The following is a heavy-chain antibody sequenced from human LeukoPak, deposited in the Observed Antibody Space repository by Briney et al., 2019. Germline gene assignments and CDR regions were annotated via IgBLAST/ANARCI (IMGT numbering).Heavy chain of an antibody. CDR2: IYYSGST. D-gene: IGHD2-2*02. CDR3: ARYCSSTSCYNSFDY. CDR1: GGSIGTYY. Sequence: PSETLSLTCIVSGGSIGTYYWSWIRQSPGKGLEWIGYIYYSGSTYYNPSLKSRVTISVDTSKNQFSLKLSSVTAADTAVYYCARYCSSTSCYNSFDYWGQGTLVTVSS. V-gene: IGHV4-59*06. J-gene: IGHJ4*02.